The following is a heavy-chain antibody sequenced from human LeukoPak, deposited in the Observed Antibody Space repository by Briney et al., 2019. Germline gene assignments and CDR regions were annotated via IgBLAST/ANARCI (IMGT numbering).Heavy chain of an antibody. Sequence: GGSLRLSCAASGFTFSSYSMNWVRQAPGKGLEWVAFIRYDGSNKYYADSVKGRFTISRDNAKNSLYLQMNSLRAEDTAVYYCAREDSSWYYFDYWGQGTLVTVSS. CDR2: IRYDGSNK. D-gene: IGHD6-13*01. CDR3: AREDSSWYYFDY. CDR1: GFTFSSYS. V-gene: IGHV3-30*02. J-gene: IGHJ4*02.